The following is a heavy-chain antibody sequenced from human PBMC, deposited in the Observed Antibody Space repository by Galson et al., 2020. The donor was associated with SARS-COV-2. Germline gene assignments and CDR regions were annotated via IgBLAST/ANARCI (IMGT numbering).Heavy chain of an antibody. CDR2: IDYDGSSE. V-gene: IGHV3-30*04. Sequence: GESLKISCVVSGLTFSRYAMHWVRQAPGKGLEWVAVIDYDGSSEYYADSVKGRFTISRDNPKNTLYLQMNSLRPEDTALYYCARGGEVYGSGSYWMYYWGQGTLVTVSS. D-gene: IGHD3-10*01. CDR1: GLTFSRYA. J-gene: IGHJ4*02. CDR3: ARGGEVYGSGSYWMYY.